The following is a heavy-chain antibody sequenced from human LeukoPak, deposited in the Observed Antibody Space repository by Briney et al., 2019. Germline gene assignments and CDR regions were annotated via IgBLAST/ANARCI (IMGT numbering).Heavy chain of an antibody. J-gene: IGHJ5*02. D-gene: IGHD2-2*01. CDR1: GFTFSNYW. CDR2: IKQDGSEK. CDR3: ARGGAPYCSSTSCYEDRFDP. V-gene: IGHV3-7*05. Sequence: PGGSLRLSCAASGFTFSNYWLHWVRQAPGKGLEWVANIKQDGSEKYYVDSVKGRFTISRDNAKNSLYLQMISLRAEDTAVYYCARGGAPYCSSTSCYEDRFDPWGQGTLVTVSS.